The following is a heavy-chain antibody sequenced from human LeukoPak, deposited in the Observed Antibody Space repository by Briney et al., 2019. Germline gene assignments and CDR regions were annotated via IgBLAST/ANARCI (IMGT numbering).Heavy chain of an antibody. V-gene: IGHV4-4*07. Sequence: SETLSLTCTVSTGSISSYDWSWIRQPAGKGLEWIGRIYTSGSTNYNPSLESRVTMSGDTSKNQFSLKLSSVTAADTAVYYCARLITPPYYFDYWGQGTVVTVSS. J-gene: IGHJ4*02. D-gene: IGHD1-14*01. CDR1: TGSISSYD. CDR2: IYTSGST. CDR3: ARLITPPYYFDY.